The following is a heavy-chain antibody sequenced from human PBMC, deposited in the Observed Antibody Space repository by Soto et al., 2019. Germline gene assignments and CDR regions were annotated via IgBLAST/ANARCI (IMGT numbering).Heavy chain of an antibody. CDR2: MNPNSGNT. V-gene: IGHV1-8*01. J-gene: IGHJ6*02. CDR1: GYTFASYD. CDR3: ARDPDSGITMVRGVIAGMDV. Sequence: ASVKVSCKASGYTFASYDINWVRQATGQGLEWMGWMNPNSGNTGYAQKFQGRVTITTNTSTSTAYMELSSLRSEDTAVYYCARDPDSGITMVRGVIAGMDVWGQGTTVTVSS. D-gene: IGHD3-10*01.